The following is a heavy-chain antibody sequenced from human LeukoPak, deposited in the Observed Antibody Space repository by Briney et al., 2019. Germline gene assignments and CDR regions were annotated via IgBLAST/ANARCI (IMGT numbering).Heavy chain of an antibody. CDR1: GGTFSSYA. CDR2: IIPIFGTA. V-gene: IGHV1-69*05. J-gene: IGHJ5*02. CDR3: ARSGERFLEWLMELKGDWFDP. Sequence: SVKVSCKASGGTFSSYAISWVRQAPGQGLEWMGRIIPIFGTANYAQKFQGRVTITTDESTSTAYMELSSLRSEDTAVYYCARSGERFLEWLMELKGDWFDPWGQGTLVTVSS. D-gene: IGHD3-3*01.